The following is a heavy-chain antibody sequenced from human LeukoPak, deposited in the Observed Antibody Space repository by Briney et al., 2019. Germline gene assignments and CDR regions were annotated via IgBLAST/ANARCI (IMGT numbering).Heavy chain of an antibody. CDR1: GFTFSSYW. V-gene: IGHV3-7*03. CDR2: IKQDGSER. Sequence: EGSLRLSCAASGFTFSSYWMSWVRQAPGKGLEWVANIKQDGSERYYVDSVKGRFTISRDNAKKSLYLQMNSLRAEDTALYYCAKEGIATAYGMDVWGQGTTVTVSS. J-gene: IGHJ6*02. CDR3: AKEGIATAYGMDV. D-gene: IGHD6-13*01.